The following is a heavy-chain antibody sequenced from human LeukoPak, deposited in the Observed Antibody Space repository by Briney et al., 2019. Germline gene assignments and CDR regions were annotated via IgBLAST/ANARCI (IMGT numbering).Heavy chain of an antibody. CDR2: ISGSGGST. CDR3: AKESRYYYGSGSFSSQFDY. Sequence: PGGSLRLSCAASGFTFSGYPMSWVRQAPGKGLEWVSTISGSGGSTYYADSVKGRFTSSRDNSKNTLSLQMNNLRAEDTAVYYCAKESRYYYGSGSFSSQFDYWGQGNLVTVSS. J-gene: IGHJ4*02. CDR1: GFTFSGYP. V-gene: IGHV3-23*01. D-gene: IGHD3-10*01.